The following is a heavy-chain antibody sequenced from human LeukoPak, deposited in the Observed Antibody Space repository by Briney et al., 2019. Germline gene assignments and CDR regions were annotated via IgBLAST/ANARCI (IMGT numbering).Heavy chain of an antibody. CDR1: GGSFSGYY. CDR2: INHSGST. Sequence: SETLSLTCAVHGGSFSGYYWSWIRQPPGKGLGWIGEINHSGSTNYNPSLKSRVTISVDTSKNQFSLKLSSVTAADTAVYYCARARGAVAGYFDYWGQETLVTVSS. CDR3: ARARGAVAGYFDY. D-gene: IGHD6-19*01. J-gene: IGHJ4*02. V-gene: IGHV4-34*01.